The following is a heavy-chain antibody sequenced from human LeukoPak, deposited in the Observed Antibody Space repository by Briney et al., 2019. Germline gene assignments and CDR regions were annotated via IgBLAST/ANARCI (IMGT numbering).Heavy chain of an antibody. Sequence: PGGSLRLSCAASGFTFSSDAMHWVRQAPGKGLEWVAVISYDGSNKYYADSVKGRFTISRDNSKNTLYLQMNSLRAEDTAVYYCARERDGYNPPILDYWGQGTLVTVSS. CDR2: ISYDGSNK. CDR3: ARERDGYNPPILDY. V-gene: IGHV3-30-3*01. D-gene: IGHD5-24*01. J-gene: IGHJ4*02. CDR1: GFTFSSDA.